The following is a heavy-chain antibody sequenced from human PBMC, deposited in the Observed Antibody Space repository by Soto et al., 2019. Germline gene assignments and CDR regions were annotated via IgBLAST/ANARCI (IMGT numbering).Heavy chain of an antibody. CDR1: GGTFTSFT. CDR3: ASCSALAAHS. V-gene: IGHV1-69*06. Sequence: QVQLVQSGAVVKKPGSSLKVSCRASGGTFTSFTVSWVRQAPGQALEWMGGLIPLFGSTNYAHKFQGRLTITADKSTATAYLDLRSLKSDDAAVYYCASCSALAAHSWGQGALVTVS. J-gene: IGHJ4*02. CDR2: LIPLFGST. D-gene: IGHD5-18*01.